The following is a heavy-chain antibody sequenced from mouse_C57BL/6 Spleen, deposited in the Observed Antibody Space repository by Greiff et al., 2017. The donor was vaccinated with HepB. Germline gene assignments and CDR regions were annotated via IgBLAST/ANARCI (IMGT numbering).Heavy chain of an antibody. V-gene: IGHV1-39*01. CDR2: INPNYGTT. CDR3: ARVYDGYYEGDAMDY. J-gene: IGHJ4*01. D-gene: IGHD2-3*01. CDR1: GYSFTDYN. Sequence: VQLKQSGPELVKPGASVKISCKASGYSFTDYNMNWVKQSNGKSLEWIGVINPNYGTTSYNQKFKGKATLTVDQSSNTAYMQLNSLTSEDSAVYYCARVYDGYYEGDAMDYWGQGTSVTVSS.